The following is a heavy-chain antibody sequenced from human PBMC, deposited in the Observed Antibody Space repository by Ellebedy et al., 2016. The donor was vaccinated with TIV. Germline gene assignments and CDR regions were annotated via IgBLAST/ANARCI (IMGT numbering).Heavy chain of an antibody. D-gene: IGHD2-15*01. CDR2: ISPSGTTK. J-gene: IGHJ4*02. CDR1: GFIFRDYY. V-gene: IGHV3-11*01. Sequence: GGSLRLXCAASGFIFRDYYMSWVRQAPGKGLEWVSYISPSGTTKYYSDSLEDRFTISRDNAKNSLFLQMSTLRAEDTAVYYCTRDGADDGRFSPSWWWGQGTLVTVSS. CDR3: TRDGADDGRFSPSWW.